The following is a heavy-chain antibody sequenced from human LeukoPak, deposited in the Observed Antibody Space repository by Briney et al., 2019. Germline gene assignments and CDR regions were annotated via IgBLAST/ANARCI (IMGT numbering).Heavy chain of an antibody. J-gene: IGHJ5*01. CDR1: GFTFSTYG. Sequence: GGSLRLSCAASGFTFSTYGMNWVRQAPGKGLEWVSYISSSGGTIYYADSVKGRFTISRDNAKSSLYLQMNSLRAEDTAVYYCARGWFDYWGQGTLVTVSS. CDR2: ISSSGGTI. CDR3: ARGWFDY. V-gene: IGHV3-48*03.